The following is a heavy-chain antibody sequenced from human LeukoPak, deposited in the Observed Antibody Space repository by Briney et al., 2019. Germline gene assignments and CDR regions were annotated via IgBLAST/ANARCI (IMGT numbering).Heavy chain of an antibody. V-gene: IGHV3-66*01. J-gene: IGHJ6*03. CDR3: ARDQRPFNSTRNYYYYYYMDV. CDR2: IYRDGST. CDR1: GFTVSSNY. Sequence: GGSLRLSCAASGFTVSSNYMSWVRQAPGKGLEWVSVIYRDGSTYHADSVKGRFTISRDNSKNTLYLQMNSLRAEDTAVYFCARDQRPFNSTRNYYYYYYMDVWGIGTTVTISS. D-gene: IGHD3-3*02.